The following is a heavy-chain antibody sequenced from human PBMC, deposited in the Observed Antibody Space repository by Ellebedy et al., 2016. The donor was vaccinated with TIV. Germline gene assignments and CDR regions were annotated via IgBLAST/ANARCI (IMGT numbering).Heavy chain of an antibody. V-gene: IGHV3-33*01. CDR2: IWYDGVNK. J-gene: IGHJ4*02. Sequence: PGGSLRLSCAASGFIFSNYGMHWVRQAPGKGLEWVAFIWYDGVNKYYADSVKGRFTISRDNSKNTLYLQMNNLVVEDTAVFYCARDRHVDRGDCLDYWGQGALVTVSS. CDR3: ARDRHVDRGDCLDY. D-gene: IGHD2-21*02. CDR1: GFIFSNYG.